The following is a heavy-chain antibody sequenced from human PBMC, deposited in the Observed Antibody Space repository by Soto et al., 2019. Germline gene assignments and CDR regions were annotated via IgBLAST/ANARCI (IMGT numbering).Heavy chain of an antibody. V-gene: IGHV3-30*03. D-gene: IGHD3-16*01. CDR1: GFSFSNYA. CDR2: ISYDGSSK. J-gene: IGHJ4*02. Sequence: PGGSLRLSCAASGFSFSNYAMHCVRQAPCKGLEWVAVISYDGSSKYYADSVKGRFTISRDKSKNTLYLQMNSLRAGDTAVYYCARDCGVGVEYYDNMYWAQGALVTVSS. CDR3: ARDCGVGVEYYDNMY.